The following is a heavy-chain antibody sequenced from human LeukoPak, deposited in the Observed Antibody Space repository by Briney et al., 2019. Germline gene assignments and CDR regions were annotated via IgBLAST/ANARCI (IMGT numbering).Heavy chain of an antibody. V-gene: IGHV4-34*01. CDR2: INHSGST. CDR3: ARRSSWTNYAYFQH. D-gene: IGHD6-13*01. CDR1: GGSFSGYY. Sequence: PSETLSLTCAVYGGSFSGYYWSWIRQPPGKGLEWIGEINHSGSTNYNPSLKSRVTISVDTSKNQFSLKLSSVTAADTAVYYCARRSSWTNYAYFQHWGQGTLVTVSS. J-gene: IGHJ1*01.